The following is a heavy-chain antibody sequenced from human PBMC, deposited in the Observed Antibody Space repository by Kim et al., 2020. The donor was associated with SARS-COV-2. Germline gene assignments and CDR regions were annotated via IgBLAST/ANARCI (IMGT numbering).Heavy chain of an antibody. Sequence: GGSLRLSCAASGFTFSSYAMSWVRQAPGKGLEWVSAISGSGGSTYYADSVKGRFTISRDNSKNTLYLQMNSLRAEDTAVYYCAKDRVAVTTGRYFDLWGRGTLVTVSS. D-gene: IGHD4-17*01. CDR2: ISGSGGST. J-gene: IGHJ2*01. CDR1: GFTFSSYA. CDR3: AKDRVAVTTGRYFDL. V-gene: IGHV3-23*01.